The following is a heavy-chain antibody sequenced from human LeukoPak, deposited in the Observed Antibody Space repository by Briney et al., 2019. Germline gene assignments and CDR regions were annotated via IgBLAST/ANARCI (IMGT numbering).Heavy chain of an antibody. CDR1: GGSISSSSYY. V-gene: IGHV4-39*01. CDR2: IYYSGST. Sequence: SETLSLTCTVSGGSISSSSYYWGWIRQPPGKGLEWLGSIYYSGSTYYNPSLKSRVTISVDTSKNQFSLKLSSVTAADTAVYYCASLKRGYSGYDSVSRDYWGQGTLVTVSS. J-gene: IGHJ4*02. D-gene: IGHD5-12*01. CDR3: ASLKRGYSGYDSVSRDY.